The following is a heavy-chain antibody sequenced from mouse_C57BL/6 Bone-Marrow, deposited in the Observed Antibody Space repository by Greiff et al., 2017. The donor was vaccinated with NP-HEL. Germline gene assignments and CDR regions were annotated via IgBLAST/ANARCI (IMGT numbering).Heavy chain of an antibody. Sequence: QVQLQQPGAELVMPGASVKLSCKASGYTFTSYWMHWVKQRPGQGLEWIGEIDPSDSYTNYNQKFKGKSTLTVDKSSSTAYMQLSSLTSEDSAVYYCARRGRTTVVATRWYFDVWGTGTTVTVSS. D-gene: IGHD1-1*01. J-gene: IGHJ1*03. V-gene: IGHV1-69*01. CDR3: ARRGRTTVVATRWYFDV. CDR1: GYTFTSYW. CDR2: IDPSDSYT.